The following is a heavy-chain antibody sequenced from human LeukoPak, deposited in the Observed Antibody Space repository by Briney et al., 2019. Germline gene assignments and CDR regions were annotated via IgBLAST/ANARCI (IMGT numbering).Heavy chain of an antibody. D-gene: IGHD4/OR15-4a*01. CDR3: ARGVDYEIYGYYYMDV. CDR1: GFTFKNYY. Sequence: PGGSLRLSCAASGFTFKNYYMSWIRQAPGKGLEWLSYISSSGVIIYYADSVKGRFTISRDNAKNSLSLQMNSLRAEDTAVYYCARGVDYEIYGYYYMDVWGKGTTVTVSS. V-gene: IGHV3-11*04. CDR2: ISSSGVII. J-gene: IGHJ6*03.